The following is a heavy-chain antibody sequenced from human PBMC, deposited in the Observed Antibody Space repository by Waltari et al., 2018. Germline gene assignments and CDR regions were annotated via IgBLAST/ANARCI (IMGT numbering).Heavy chain of an antibody. J-gene: IGHJ4*02. Sequence: QVQLVESGGGVVQPGGSLRLSCAASGFTFSSYGMHWVRQAPGKGLEWVAFIRYDGSNKYYADSVKGRFTISRDDSKNTVYLQMNGLKIEDTAVYYCTTEPRDWGQGTLVTVSS. CDR1: GFTFSSYG. V-gene: IGHV3-30*02. CDR2: IRYDGSNK. CDR3: TTEPRD.